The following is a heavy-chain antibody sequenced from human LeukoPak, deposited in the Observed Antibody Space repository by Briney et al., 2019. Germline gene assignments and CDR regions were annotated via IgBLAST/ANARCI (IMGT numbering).Heavy chain of an antibody. CDR1: GGSISSSSYY. CDR2: IYYSGST. CDR3: ARGTHVVVPAAMLNPEYFQH. Sequence: SETLSLTCTVSGGSISSSSYYWGWIRQPPGKGLEWIGSIYYSGSTYYNPSLKSRVTISVDTSKNQFSLKLSSVTAADTAVYYCARGTHVVVPAAMLNPEYFQHWGQGTLVTVSS. V-gene: IGHV4-39*01. J-gene: IGHJ1*01. D-gene: IGHD2-2*01.